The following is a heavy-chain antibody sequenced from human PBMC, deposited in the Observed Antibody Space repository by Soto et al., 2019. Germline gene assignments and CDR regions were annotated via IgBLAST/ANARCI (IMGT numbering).Heavy chain of an antibody. CDR1: GFTFSSYA. CDR3: AKSPGMYYYDSSGYYHYDY. Sequence: GGSLRLSCAASGFTFSSYAMIRVRQAPGKGLEWVSAISGSGVSTYYADSVKGRFTISRDNSKNTLYLQMNSLRAEDTAVYYCAKSPGMYYYDSSGYYHYDYWGQGTLVTVS. D-gene: IGHD3-22*01. J-gene: IGHJ4*02. CDR2: ISGSGVST. V-gene: IGHV3-23*01.